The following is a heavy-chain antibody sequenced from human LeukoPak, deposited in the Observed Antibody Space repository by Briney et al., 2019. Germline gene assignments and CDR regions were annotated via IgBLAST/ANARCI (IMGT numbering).Heavy chain of an antibody. CDR2: INHSGST. CDR1: GGSFSGYY. V-gene: IGHV4-34*01. CDR3: ARGGGYSSGWYLDRYYYYGMDV. Sequence: SETLSLTCAVYGGSFSGYYWSWIRQPPGKGLEWIGEINHSGSTNYNPSLKSRVTISVDTSKNQFSLKLSSVTAADTAVYYCARGGGYSSGWYLDRYYYYGMDVWGQGTTVTVSS. J-gene: IGHJ6*02. D-gene: IGHD6-19*01.